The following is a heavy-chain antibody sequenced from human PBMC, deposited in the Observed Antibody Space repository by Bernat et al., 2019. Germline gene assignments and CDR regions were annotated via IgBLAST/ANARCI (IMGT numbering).Heavy chain of an antibody. CDR3: AKDGGEFGEPHYGMDV. V-gene: IGHV3-30*18. D-gene: IGHD3-10*01. J-gene: IGHJ6*02. Sequence: QVQLVESGGGVVQPGRSLRLSCAASGFTFSSYGMHWVRQAPGKGLEWVAVISYDGSNKYYAYSVKGRFTISRDNSKNTLYLQMNSLRAEDTAVYYCAKDGGEFGEPHYGMDVWGQGTTVTVSS. CDR2: ISYDGSNK. CDR1: GFTFSSYG.